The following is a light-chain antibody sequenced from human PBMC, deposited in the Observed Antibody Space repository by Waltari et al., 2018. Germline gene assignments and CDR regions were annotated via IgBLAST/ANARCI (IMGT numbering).Light chain of an antibody. V-gene: IGLV3-21*01. CDR2: DDN. CDR1: NVGGKS. Sequence: SYVLTQPPSASVAPGKTATIACGGNNVGGKSVQWYQQKPGQAPVLVVHDDNARPSGIPDRFSGSNSGDTATLTISRVEVGDEADYYCQVWDSSPETVDFGGGTKLTVL. J-gene: IGLJ2*01. CDR3: QVWDSSPETVD.